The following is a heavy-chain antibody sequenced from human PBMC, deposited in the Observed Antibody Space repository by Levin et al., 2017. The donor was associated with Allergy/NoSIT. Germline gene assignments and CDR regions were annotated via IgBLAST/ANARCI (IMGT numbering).Heavy chain of an antibody. V-gene: IGHV4-4*07. CDR2: IYTSGST. CDR1: GGSISSYY. D-gene: IGHD3-10*01. J-gene: IGHJ5*02. CDR3: ARDPSFEINNWFDP. Sequence: TSETLSLTCTVSGGSISSYYWSWIRQPAGKGLEWIGRIYTSGSTNYNPSLKSRVTMSVDTSKNQFSLKLSSVTAADTAVYYCARDPSFEINNWFDPWGQGTLVTVSS.